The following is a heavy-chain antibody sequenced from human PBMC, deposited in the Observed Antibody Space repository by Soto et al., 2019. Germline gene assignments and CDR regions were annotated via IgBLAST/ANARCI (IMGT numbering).Heavy chain of an antibody. CDR3: AKDQPWGGGLWFYCYYGMDV. CDR1: GFTFSSYA. D-gene: IGHD5-18*01. J-gene: IGHJ6*01. Sequence: GGSLRLSCAASGFTFSSYAMSWVRQAPGKGLEWVSAISGSGGSTYYADSVKGRFTISRDNSKNTLYLQMNSLRAEDTAVYYCAKDQPWGGGLWFYCYYGMDVWGQGTTVTVSS. CDR2: ISGSGGST. V-gene: IGHV3-23*01.